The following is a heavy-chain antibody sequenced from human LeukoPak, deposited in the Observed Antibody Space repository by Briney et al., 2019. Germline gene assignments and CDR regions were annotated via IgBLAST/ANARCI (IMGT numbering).Heavy chain of an antibody. CDR3: ARDFELSH. CDR2: IWYDGSSK. J-gene: IGHJ4*02. D-gene: IGHD3-16*02. V-gene: IGHV3-33*01. Sequence: GGSLRLSCAASGFTFSSYGMHWVRQAPGKGLEWVALIWYDGSSKQYADSVRGRFTISRDNSKNTLYLQMNSLRAEDTAVYYCARDFELSHWGQGTLVTVSS. CDR1: GFTFSSYG.